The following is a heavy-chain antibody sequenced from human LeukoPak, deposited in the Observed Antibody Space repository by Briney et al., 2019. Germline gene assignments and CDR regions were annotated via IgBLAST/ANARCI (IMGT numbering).Heavy chain of an antibody. CDR3: ARETEQAYYYGSGSYNWFDP. J-gene: IGHJ5*02. D-gene: IGHD3-10*01. V-gene: IGHV4-4*07. Sequence: SETLSLTCTVSGVPISSYYWSWIRQPAGKGLEWIGRIYTSGSTNYNPSLKSRVTMSVDTSKNQFSLKLSSVTAADTAVYYCARETEQAYYYGSGSYNWFDPWGQGTLVTVSS. CDR1: GVPISSYY. CDR2: IYTSGST.